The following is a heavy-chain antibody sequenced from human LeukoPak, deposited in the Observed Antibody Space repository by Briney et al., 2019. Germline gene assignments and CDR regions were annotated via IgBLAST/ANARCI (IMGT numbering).Heavy chain of an antibody. CDR2: MSSSTSYK. D-gene: IGHD6-13*01. Sequence: GGSLRLSCAASGFTFSSYSMNWVRQAPGRGLEWVSYMSSSTSYKYYADSVKGRFTISRDNSKNTLYLQMNSLRAEDTAVYYCAKDDSSSWYKASAFDIWGQGTMVTVSS. J-gene: IGHJ3*02. V-gene: IGHV3-21*04. CDR3: AKDDSSSWYKASAFDI. CDR1: GFTFSSYS.